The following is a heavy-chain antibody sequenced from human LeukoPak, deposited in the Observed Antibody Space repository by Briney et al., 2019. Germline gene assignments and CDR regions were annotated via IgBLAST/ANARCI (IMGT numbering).Heavy chain of an antibody. Sequence: PGGSLRLSCAASGFTFSSYAMSWVRQAPGKGLEWVSAISGSGGSTYYADSVKGRFTISRDNSKNTLYLQMNSLRAEDTAVYYCARVVLDYYYYMDVWGQGTLVTVSS. V-gene: IGHV3-23*01. D-gene: IGHD2/OR15-2a*01. J-gene: IGHJ6*03. CDR1: GFTFSSYA. CDR3: ARVVLDYYYYMDV. CDR2: ISGSGGST.